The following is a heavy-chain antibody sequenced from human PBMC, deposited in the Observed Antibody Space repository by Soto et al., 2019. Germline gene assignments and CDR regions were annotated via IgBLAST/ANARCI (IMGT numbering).Heavy chain of an antibody. CDR1: GFSFSGYT. CDR3: ARDSSSWSYFDY. Sequence: GGSLRLSCAASGFSFSGYTINWVRQAPGKGLEWISSISSSSSYIYYADSVKGRFTISRDNAKNSLYLQMNSLRAEDTAVYYCARDSSSWSYFDYWGQGTLVTVSS. D-gene: IGHD6-13*01. J-gene: IGHJ4*02. V-gene: IGHV3-21*01. CDR2: ISSSSSYI.